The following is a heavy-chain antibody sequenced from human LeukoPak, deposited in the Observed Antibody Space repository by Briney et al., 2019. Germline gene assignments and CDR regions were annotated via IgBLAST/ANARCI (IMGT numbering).Heavy chain of an antibody. Sequence: SETLSLTCTVSSGSISSGSYYWSWIRQPPGKGLEWIGYIYHRGSANYNPSLKSRVTISVDTSKNQFSLTLSSVTAADAAVYYCARAGDYYVSGSYLGYWGQGTLVTVSS. CDR2: IYHRGSA. J-gene: IGHJ4*02. V-gene: IGHV4-61*01. CDR1: SGSISSGSYY. D-gene: IGHD3-10*01. CDR3: ARAGDYYVSGSYLGY.